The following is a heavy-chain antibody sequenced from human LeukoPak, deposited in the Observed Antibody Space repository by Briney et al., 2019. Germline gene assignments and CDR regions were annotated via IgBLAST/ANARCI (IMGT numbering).Heavy chain of an antibody. CDR3: ARRSTLYSSGRFYFDY. V-gene: IGHV1-18*01. D-gene: IGHD6-19*01. J-gene: IGHJ4*02. CDR1: GYTFTNYG. Sequence: ASVKVSCKASGYTFTNYGITWVRQAPGQGLEWMGWISAHDGTRNYALKHEDRVTMTTDTSTSTAYMELRGLRSDDTAVCYCARRSTLYSSGRFYFDYWGQGTLVTVSS. CDR2: ISAHDGTR.